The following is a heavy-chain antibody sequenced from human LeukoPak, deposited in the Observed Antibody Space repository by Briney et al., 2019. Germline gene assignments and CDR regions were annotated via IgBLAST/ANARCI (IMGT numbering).Heavy chain of an antibody. CDR2: IWYDGSNE. Sequence: PGGSLRLSCAASGFTFRSHGMHWVRQAPGKGLEWVAGIWYDGSNEDYADSVKGRFTISRDNSKNTLYLQMNSLRVEDTAVYYCARDGQNGSPYATDVWGQGTTDTVSS. CDR3: ARDGQNGSPYATDV. J-gene: IGHJ6*02. V-gene: IGHV3-33*01. D-gene: IGHD3-10*01. CDR1: GFTFRSHG.